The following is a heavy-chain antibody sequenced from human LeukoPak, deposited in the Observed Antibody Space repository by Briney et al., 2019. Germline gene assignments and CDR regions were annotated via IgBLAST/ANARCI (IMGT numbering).Heavy chain of an antibody. CDR2: ISSSGSTI. CDR1: GFTFSSYE. V-gene: IGHV3-48*03. J-gene: IGHJ4*02. D-gene: IGHD4-17*01. Sequence: PGGSLRLSCAASGFTFSSYEMNWVRQAPGKGLEWVSYISSSGSTIYYADSVKGRFTISRDNAKNSLYLQMNSLRAEDTAVYYCARDAPGTVTNDYWGQGTLVTVSS. CDR3: ARDAPGTVTNDY.